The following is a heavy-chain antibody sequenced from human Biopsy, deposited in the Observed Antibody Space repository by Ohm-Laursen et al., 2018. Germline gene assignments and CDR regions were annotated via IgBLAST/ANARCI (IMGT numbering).Heavy chain of an antibody. CDR2: INPRSGST. V-gene: IGHV1-46*01. J-gene: IGHJ6*02. CDR1: GYNFPTHY. D-gene: IGHD2-15*01. CDR3: ARELVGEHSFFYGMDV. Sequence: ASVKVSCKASGYNFPTHYMPWVRQAPGPGLEWMAMINPRSGSTFYAQKFQDRVTMTRDTSTSTVYMELSSLRSEDTAVYFCARELVGEHSFFYGMDVWGQGTTVTGSS.